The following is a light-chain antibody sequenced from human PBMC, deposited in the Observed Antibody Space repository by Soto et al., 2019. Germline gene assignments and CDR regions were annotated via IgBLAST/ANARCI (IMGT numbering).Light chain of an antibody. CDR1: SGSIASNY. Sequence: NFMLTQPHSVSASPGKTVTISCTGSSGSIASNYVQWYQQRPGSAPTTVIYEDNQRPSGVPDRFSGSIDSSSNSASLTISGLKTEDEADYYCQSYDVSMGLGGGTKVTVL. V-gene: IGLV6-57*02. CDR2: EDN. CDR3: QSYDVSMG. J-gene: IGLJ2*01.